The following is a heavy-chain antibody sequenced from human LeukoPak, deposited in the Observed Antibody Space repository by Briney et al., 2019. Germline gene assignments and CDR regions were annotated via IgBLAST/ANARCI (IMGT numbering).Heavy chain of an antibody. CDR3: ARGPPPLLFLYSKCYYLQH. J-gene: IGHJ4*02. Sequence: ASVKVSCKASGYTFTGYYMHWVRQAPGQGLEWMGWINPNSGGTNYAQKFQGRVTMTRDTSISTAYMELSRLRSDDTAVYYCARGPPPLLFLYSKCYYLQHLGQGTL. V-gene: IGHV1-2*02. CDR1: GYTFTGYY. CDR2: INPNSGGT. D-gene: IGHD3-22*01.